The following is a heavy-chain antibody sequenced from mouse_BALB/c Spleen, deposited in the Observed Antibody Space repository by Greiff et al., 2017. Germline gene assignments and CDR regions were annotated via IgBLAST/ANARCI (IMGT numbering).Heavy chain of an antibody. CDR1: GYTFTSYW. J-gene: IGHJ2*01. Sequence: QVQLQQPGAELVRPGASVKLSCKASGYTFTSYWINWVKQRPGQGLEWIGNIYPSDSYTNYNQKFKDKATLTADKSSSTAYMQLSSLTSEDSAVYYCARRKITTIDYWGQGTTLTVSS. D-gene: IGHD2-4*01. V-gene: IGHV1-69*02. CDR3: ARRKITTIDY. CDR2: IYPSDSYT.